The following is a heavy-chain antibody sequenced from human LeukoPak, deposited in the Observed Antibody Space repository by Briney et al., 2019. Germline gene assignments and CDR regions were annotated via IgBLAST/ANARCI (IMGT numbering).Heavy chain of an antibody. CDR2: IYWNDDK. Sequence: SGPTLVKPTQTLTLTCTLSGFSLSTSGVGVGWIRQPPGKALESLALIYWNDDKPYSPSLKSRLNLTKDTSKNQVVLKLTNVDPEDTAIYYCTHTRGRSGYYFDFDFWGQGALVTVSS. CDR3: THTRGRSGYYFDFDF. CDR1: GFSLSTSGVG. J-gene: IGHJ4*02. D-gene: IGHD3-22*01. V-gene: IGHV2-5*01.